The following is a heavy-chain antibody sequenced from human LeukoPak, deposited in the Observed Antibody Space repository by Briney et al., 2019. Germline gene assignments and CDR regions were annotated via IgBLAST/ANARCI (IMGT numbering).Heavy chain of an antibody. J-gene: IGHJ4*02. V-gene: IGHV3-48*03. CDR1: GFTFSTYE. Sequence: GGSLRLSCGASGFTFSTYEMNWVRQPPGKGLEWVSYITSSGSTIYYADSVKGRFTISRDNAKNSLYLQMSSLRAEDTAVYYCASGGTLFDYWGQGTLVTVSS. CDR3: ASGGTLFDY. D-gene: IGHD1-1*01. CDR2: ITSSGSTI.